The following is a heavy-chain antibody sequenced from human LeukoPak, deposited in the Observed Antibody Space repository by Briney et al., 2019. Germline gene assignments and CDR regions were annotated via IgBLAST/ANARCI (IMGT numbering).Heavy chain of an antibody. J-gene: IGHJ4*02. CDR1: GFTFSSYA. Sequence: GGSLRLSCAASGFTFSSYAMHWVRQAPGKGLEWVAVISYDGSNKYYADSVKGRFTISRDNSKNTLYLQMSSLRAEDTAVYYCARGQRTSWYTNFDYWGQGTLVTVSS. CDR2: ISYDGSNK. D-gene: IGHD6-13*01. V-gene: IGHV3-30-3*01. CDR3: ARGQRTSWYTNFDY.